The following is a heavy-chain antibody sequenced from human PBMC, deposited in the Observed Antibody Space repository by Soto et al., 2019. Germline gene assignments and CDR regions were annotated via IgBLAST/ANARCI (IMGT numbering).Heavy chain of an antibody. CDR1: GYTFTTYS. CDR2: IHAGNGNT. Sequence: ASVKDSCKASGYTFTTYSMHWVRQAPGQRLEWMGWIHAGNGNTEHSQKFQGRVTITRDTSASTAYLELGSLRSEDTAVYYCARAACSSTSCYNYYAYGMDVWGQGTAVTVSS. D-gene: IGHD2-2*01. CDR3: ARAACSSTSCYNYYAYGMDV. J-gene: IGHJ6*02. V-gene: IGHV1-3*01.